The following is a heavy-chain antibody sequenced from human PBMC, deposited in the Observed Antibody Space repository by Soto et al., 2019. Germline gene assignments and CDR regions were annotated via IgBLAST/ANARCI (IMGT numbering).Heavy chain of an antibody. Sequence: PSETLSLTCAVYGGSFSGYYWTWIRQPPGTGLEWIGEINHSGSTNYNPSLKSRVTISVDTSKNQFSLKLTSVTAADTAVYYCARDKITCLFDHRGHGTLFVVS. CDR1: GGSFSGYY. V-gene: IGHV4-34*01. CDR2: INHSGST. CDR3: ARDKITCLFDH. J-gene: IGHJ4*01. D-gene: IGHD3-10*01.